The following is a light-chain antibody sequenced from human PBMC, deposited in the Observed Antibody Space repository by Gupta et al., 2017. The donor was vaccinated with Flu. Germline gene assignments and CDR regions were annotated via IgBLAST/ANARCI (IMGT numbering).Light chain of an antibody. CDR2: EGS. J-gene: IGLJ3*02. V-gene: IGLV2-23*03. Sequence: SALTQPASVSGSPGRSSTIACTGTSSDVGNYNLVSWYQQHPGKAPKLMIYEGSKRPSGVSNRFSGSKSGNTASLTISGLQAEDEAYYYCCSYAGSSTFDWVFGGGTKLTVL. CDR3: CSYAGSSTFDWV. CDR1: SSDVGNYNL.